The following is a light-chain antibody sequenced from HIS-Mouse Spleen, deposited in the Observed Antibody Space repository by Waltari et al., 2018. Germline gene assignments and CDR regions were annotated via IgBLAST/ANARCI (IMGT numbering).Light chain of an antibody. CDR1: QDISNY. CDR3: QQYDNLPYT. Sequence: DIQMTQSPSSLSASVGDRVTITCQASQDISNYLNWYQQKPGKATKLLIYDASNLETGVPSRFSGSGSGTDFTFTISRLQPEDNATYYCQQYDNLPYTFGQGTKLEIK. CDR2: DAS. V-gene: IGKV1-33*01. J-gene: IGKJ2*01.